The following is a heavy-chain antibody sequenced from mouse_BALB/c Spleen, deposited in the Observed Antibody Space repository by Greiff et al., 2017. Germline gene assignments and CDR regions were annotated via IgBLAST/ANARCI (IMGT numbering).Heavy chain of an antibody. CDR2: IYPGDGDT. J-gene: IGHJ2*01. CDR3: ANYGSSYFFDY. D-gene: IGHD1-1*01. V-gene: IGHV1-80*01. Sequence: QVQLQHSGAELVRPGSSVKISCKASGYAFSSYWMNWVKQRPGQGLEWIGQIYPGDGDTNYNGKFKGKATLTADKSSSTAYMQLSSLTSEDSAVYVCANYGSSYFFDYWGQGTTLTVSS. CDR1: GYAFSSYW.